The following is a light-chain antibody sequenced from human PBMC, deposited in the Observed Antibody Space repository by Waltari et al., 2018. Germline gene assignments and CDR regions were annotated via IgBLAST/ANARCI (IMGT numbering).Light chain of an antibody. CDR3: QAWDSTVV. CDR2: QDT. Sequence: SYELTQPPSVSVSPGQTASITCSGAQVGDKYACWFQQKPGQSPVLVIYQDTKRPSGIPERFSGSNSGNTATLTISGTQPMDEADYYCQAWDSTVVFGGGTKLTVL. J-gene: IGLJ2*01. V-gene: IGLV3-1*01. CDR1: QVGDKY.